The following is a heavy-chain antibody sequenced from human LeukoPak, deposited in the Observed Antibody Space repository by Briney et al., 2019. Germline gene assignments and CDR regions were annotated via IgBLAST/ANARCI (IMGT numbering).Heavy chain of an antibody. J-gene: IGHJ4*02. V-gene: IGHV3-30*18. Sequence: GGSLRLSCAASGFTFSSPGMHWVSQAPGKGLEWVSVSSKYVNKKYYVDPVKRGVTISRDNSENTSYLQISSLRAEATAVYYCAKGGGTSGYYACFVDGWGPRTMVTV. D-gene: IGHD3-22*01. CDR1: GFTFSSPG. CDR3: AKGGGTSGYYACFVDG. CDR2: SSKYVNKK.